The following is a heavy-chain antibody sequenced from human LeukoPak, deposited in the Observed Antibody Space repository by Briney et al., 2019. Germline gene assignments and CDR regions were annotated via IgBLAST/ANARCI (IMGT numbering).Heavy chain of an antibody. V-gene: IGHV3-23*01. D-gene: IGHD2/OR15-2a*01. Sequence: GGSLRLSCAASGFPFSRYAMSWVRQTPERGLEWVSVISGSDGSRYYADSVKGRFTISRDDSRNTVYLQMNNLRAEDTAVYYCAKQVSCDTTTCYSGMPPDYWGQRTLVTVSS. CDR3: AKQVSCDTTTCYSGMPPDY. J-gene: IGHJ4*02. CDR2: ISGSDGSR. CDR1: GFPFSRYA.